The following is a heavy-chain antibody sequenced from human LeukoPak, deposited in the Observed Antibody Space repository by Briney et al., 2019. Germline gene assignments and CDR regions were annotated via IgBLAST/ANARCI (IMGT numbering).Heavy chain of an antibody. CDR3: TSPSGRGVQNWFDP. CDR1: GFTFSGSA. J-gene: IGHJ5*02. V-gene: IGHV3-73*01. CDR2: IRSKANSYAT. D-gene: IGHD3-10*01. Sequence: GGSLRLSCAASGFTFSGSAMHWVRQASGKGLEWVGRIRSKANSYATAYAASVKGRFTISRDDSKNTAYLQMNGLKTEDTAVYYCTSPSGRGVQNWFDPWGQGTLVTVSS.